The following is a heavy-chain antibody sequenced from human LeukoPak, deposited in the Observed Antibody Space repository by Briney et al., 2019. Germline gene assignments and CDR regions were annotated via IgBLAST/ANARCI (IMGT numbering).Heavy chain of an antibody. J-gene: IGHJ6*03. V-gene: IGHV4-34*01. D-gene: IGHD5-18*01. Sequence: SVTLSFTCAVYGGSFSGYYWSWIRQPPGKGLEWIGEINHSGSTNYNPSLKSRVTISVDTSKNQFSLMLGSVTAADTAVYYCARSRRIQRWSLTDYYMDVWGKGTTVTVSS. CDR1: GGSFSGYY. CDR2: INHSGST. CDR3: ARSRRIQRWSLTDYYMDV.